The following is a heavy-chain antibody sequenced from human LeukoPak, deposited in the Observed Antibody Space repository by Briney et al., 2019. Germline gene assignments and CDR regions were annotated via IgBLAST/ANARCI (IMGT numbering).Heavy chain of an antibody. Sequence: GGSLRLSCAASGFTFSGYWMHWIRQAPGKGLVWVSSISSDGSTTSCADPVKGRFTISRDNAKNTLYLQMNSLRAEDTAVYYCARRDYFDPWGQGTLVTVPS. CDR1: GFTFSGYW. CDR3: ARRDYFDP. V-gene: IGHV3-74*01. D-gene: IGHD4-11*01. J-gene: IGHJ5*02. CDR2: ISSDGSTT.